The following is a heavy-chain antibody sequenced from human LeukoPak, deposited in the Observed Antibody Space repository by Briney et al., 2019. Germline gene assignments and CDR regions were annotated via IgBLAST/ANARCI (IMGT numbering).Heavy chain of an antibody. CDR1: GGSISSTNW. D-gene: IGHD1-26*01. V-gene: IGHV4-39*01. J-gene: IGHJ4*02. CDR2: IYYSGST. CDR3: ARQGSGNYLSPVNY. Sequence: SETLSLTCGVSGGSISSTNWWSWVRQPPGKGLEWIGTIYYSGSTYYNPSLKSRVTISVDTSKNQFSLKLSSVTAADTAVYYCARQGSGNYLSPVNYWGQGTLVTVSS.